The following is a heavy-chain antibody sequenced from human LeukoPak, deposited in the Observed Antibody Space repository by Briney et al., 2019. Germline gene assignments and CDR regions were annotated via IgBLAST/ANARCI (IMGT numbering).Heavy chain of an antibody. V-gene: IGHV4-4*09. J-gene: IGHJ6*03. CDR3: ARGRLQDYYYYMDV. D-gene: IGHD4-11*01. CDR2: IYTSGRT. CDR1: GGSISSYY. Sequence: SETLSLTCTVSGGSISSYYWSWVRQPPGKGLEWVGYIYTSGRTNYNPSLKSRVTISLDTSKNHFSLKLTSVTAADTAVYYCARGRLQDYYYYMDVWGKGTTVTVSS.